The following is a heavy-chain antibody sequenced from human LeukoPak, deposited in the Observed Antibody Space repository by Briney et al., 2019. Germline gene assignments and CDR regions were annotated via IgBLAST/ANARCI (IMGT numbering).Heavy chain of an antibody. CDR1: GFTFSSYS. J-gene: IGHJ6*02. CDR2: ISSSSYI. D-gene: IGHD3-22*01. V-gene: IGHV3-21*01. Sequence: PGGSLRLSCAASGFTFSSYSMNWVRQAPGKGLEWVSSISSSSYIYYADSVKGRFTISRDNAKNSLYLQMNSLRAEDTAVYYCASGDSSGLYYYYGMDVWGQGTTVTVSS. CDR3: ASGDSSGLYYYYGMDV.